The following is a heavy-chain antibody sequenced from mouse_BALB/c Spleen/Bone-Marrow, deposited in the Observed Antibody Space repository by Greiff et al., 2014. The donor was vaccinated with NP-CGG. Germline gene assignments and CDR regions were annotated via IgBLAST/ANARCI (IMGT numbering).Heavy chain of an antibody. CDR1: GYAFSSYW. Sequence: QVQLKESGAELVRPGSSVKISCKASGYAFSSYWMNWVKQRPGQGLEWIGQIYPGDGDTNYNGKFKGKATLTADKSSSTAYMQLSSLTSEDSAVYFCARVRNWADYWGQGTTPTVSS. J-gene: IGHJ2*01. CDR2: IYPGDGDT. D-gene: IGHD4-1*01. CDR3: ARVRNWADY. V-gene: IGHV1-80*01.